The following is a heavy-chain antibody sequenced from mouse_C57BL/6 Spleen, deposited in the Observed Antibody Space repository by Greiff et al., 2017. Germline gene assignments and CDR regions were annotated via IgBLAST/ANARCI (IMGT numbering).Heavy chain of an antibody. D-gene: IGHD3-1*01. V-gene: IGHV6-3*01. J-gene: IGHJ4*01. Sequence: EVHLVESGGGLVQPGGSMKLSCVASGFTFSNYWMNWVRQSPEKGLEWVAQIRLKSDNYATHYAESVKGRFTISRDDSKSSVYLQMYNLRAEDTGIYYCTEGYHRMDYWGQGTSVTVSS. CDR3: TEGYHRMDY. CDR1: GFTFSNYW. CDR2: IRLKSDNYAT.